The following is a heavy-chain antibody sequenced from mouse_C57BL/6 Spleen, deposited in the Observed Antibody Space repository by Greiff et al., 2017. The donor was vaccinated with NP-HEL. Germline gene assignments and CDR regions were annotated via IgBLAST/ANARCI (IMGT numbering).Heavy chain of an antibody. J-gene: IGHJ1*03. CDR1: GYTFTSYW. V-gene: IGHV1-64*01. CDR2: IHPNSGST. Sequence: QVQLQRPGAELVKPGASVKLSCKASGYTFTSYWMHWVKQRPGQGLEWIGMIHPNSGSTNYNEKFKSKATLTVDKSSSTAYMQLSSLTSEDSAVYYCARWGTVVARWYFDVWGTGTTVTVSS. D-gene: IGHD1-1*01. CDR3: ARWGTVVARWYFDV.